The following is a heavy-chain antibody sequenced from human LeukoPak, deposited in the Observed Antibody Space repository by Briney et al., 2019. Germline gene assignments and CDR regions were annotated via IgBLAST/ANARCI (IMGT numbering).Heavy chain of an antibody. D-gene: IGHD3-10*01. V-gene: IGHV1-69*13. CDR1: GCTFSSYA. Sequence: SVKVSCKASGCTFSSYAISWVRQAPGQGLEWMGGIIPIFGTANYAQKFQGRVTITADESTSTAYMELSSLRSEDTAVYYCASCLGIGSGLHDAFDIWGQGTMVTVSS. CDR3: ASCLGIGSGLHDAFDI. CDR2: IIPIFGTA. J-gene: IGHJ3*02.